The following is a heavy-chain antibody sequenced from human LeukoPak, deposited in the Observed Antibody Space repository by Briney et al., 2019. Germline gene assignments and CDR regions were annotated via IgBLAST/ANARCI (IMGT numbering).Heavy chain of an antibody. D-gene: IGHD3-16*02. Sequence: SETLSLTCTVSGGSITSSDYYWGWIRQPPGKGLEWIGSISYSGSTYYKSSLRSRFTISVDTSKNQFSLKVTSMTAADTAVYYCARGFEQITFGGVIVDNSNYYDYWGQGTLVTVSS. V-gene: IGHV4-39*01. J-gene: IGHJ4*02. CDR3: ARGFEQITFGGVIVDNSNYYDY. CDR1: GGSITSSDYY. CDR2: ISYSGST.